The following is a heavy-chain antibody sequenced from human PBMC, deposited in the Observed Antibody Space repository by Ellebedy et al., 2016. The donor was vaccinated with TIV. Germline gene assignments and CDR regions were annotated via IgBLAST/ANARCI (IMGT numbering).Heavy chain of an antibody. D-gene: IGHD6-19*01. CDR1: GGSFSGYY. CDR3: ARGYSGWYGWYFDL. V-gene: IGHV4-34*01. Sequence: SETLSLTCAVYGGSFSGYYWSWIRQPPGKGLEWIGEINHSGSTNYNPSLKSRVTISVDTSKNQFSLKLSSVTAADTAVYYCARGYSGWYGWYFDLWGRGTLVTVSS. J-gene: IGHJ2*01. CDR2: INHSGST.